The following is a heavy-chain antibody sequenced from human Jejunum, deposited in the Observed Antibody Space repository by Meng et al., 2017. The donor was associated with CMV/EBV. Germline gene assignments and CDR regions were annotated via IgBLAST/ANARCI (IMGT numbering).Heavy chain of an antibody. V-gene: IGHV1-69*01. Sequence: SCRVSGGTFAALTICWVRDAPGQGLQSMGGIIPMFASIHYAQRFQGRVALTADESTSTAYMELSGLTSGDTAHYYCMTYQNWGETTFWGQGTLVTVSS. D-gene: IGHD3-10*01. CDR2: IIPMFASI. CDR3: MTYQNWGETTF. J-gene: IGHJ4*02. CDR1: GGTFAALT.